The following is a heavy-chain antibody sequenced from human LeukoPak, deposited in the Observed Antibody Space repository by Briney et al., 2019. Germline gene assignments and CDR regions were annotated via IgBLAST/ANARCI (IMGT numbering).Heavy chain of an antibody. V-gene: IGHV3-15*01. Sequence: GGSLRLSCAASGFTFSNSRMSWVRQAPGKGLEWVGRIKSKNDGGTVEYAASVRGRFTITSDDTKNTLYLQMNSLKTEDTAVYCCTTDPGGYCSSISCYAFDYWGQGTLVTVSS. CDR3: TTDPGGYCSSISCYAFDY. CDR2: IKSKNDGGTV. J-gene: IGHJ4*02. CDR1: GFTFSNSR. D-gene: IGHD2-2*01.